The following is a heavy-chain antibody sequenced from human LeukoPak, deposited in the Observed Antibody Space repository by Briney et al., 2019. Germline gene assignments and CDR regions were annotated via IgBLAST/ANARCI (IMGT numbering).Heavy chain of an antibody. CDR2: IYHSGST. CDR3: ARKIGSSGAFDI. Sequence: SGTLSLTCAVSGGPISSTNWWSWVRQPPGKGLEWIGEIYHSGSTNYNPSLRSRITISVDKSKDQFSLRLSSVTAADTAVCYCARKIGSSGAFDIWGQGTMVTVSS. J-gene: IGHJ3*02. V-gene: IGHV4-4*02. CDR1: GGPISSTNW. D-gene: IGHD1-26*01.